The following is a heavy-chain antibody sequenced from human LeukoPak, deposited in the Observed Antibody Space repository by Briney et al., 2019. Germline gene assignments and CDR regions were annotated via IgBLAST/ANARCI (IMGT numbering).Heavy chain of an antibody. CDR3: ARLEGFSSAFDI. CDR1: GFTFSSYS. Sequence: GGSLRLSCAASGFTFSSYSMNWVRQAPGKGLEWVSSISSSSSYIYYADSVKGRFTNSRDNAKNSLYLQMNSLRAEDTAVYYCARLEGFSSAFDIWGQGTMVTVSS. V-gene: IGHV3-21*01. J-gene: IGHJ3*02. D-gene: IGHD3-10*01. CDR2: ISSSSSYI.